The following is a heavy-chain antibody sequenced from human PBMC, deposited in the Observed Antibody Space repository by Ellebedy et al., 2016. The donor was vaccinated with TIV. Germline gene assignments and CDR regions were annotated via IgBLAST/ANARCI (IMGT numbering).Heavy chain of an antibody. D-gene: IGHD2-2*01. Sequence: GSLRLSXTLSGGSLSSSSYYWAWIRPAPGKGLEWIGSLSYSGGTYYNPSLMSRVSVYVDTSKNRFSLRLTSLTAADTAVYYCARRCRFARCYDNFEYWGQGTLVIVSS. CDR3: ARRCRFARCYDNFEY. V-gene: IGHV4-39*01. CDR2: LSYSGGT. J-gene: IGHJ4*02. CDR1: GGSLSSSSYY.